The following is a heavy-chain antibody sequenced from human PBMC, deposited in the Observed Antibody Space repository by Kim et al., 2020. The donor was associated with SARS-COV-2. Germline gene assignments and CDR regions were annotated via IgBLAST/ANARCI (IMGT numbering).Heavy chain of an antibody. V-gene: IGHV3-7*01. CDR2: IKEDGSAK. J-gene: IGHJ6*02. CDR3: ARHPRMTTISVVPDV. D-gene: IGHD3-22*01. Sequence: GGSLRLSCAASGFSFSNYWMSWVRQAPGKGLEWVANIKEDGSAKYYVDSVKGRFTISRDNAKNSLYLQMDSLRAEDTAVYYCARHPRMTTISVVPDVGGQGTSVPV. CDR1: GFSFSNYW.